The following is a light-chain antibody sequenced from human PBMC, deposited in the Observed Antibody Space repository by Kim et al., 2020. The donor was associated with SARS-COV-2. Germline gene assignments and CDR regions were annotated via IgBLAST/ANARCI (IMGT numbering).Light chain of an antibody. J-gene: IGLJ1*01. CDR3: LSRTSTKTEV. CDR2: DVT. V-gene: IGLV2-14*03. CDR1: SSDVGAYKY. Sequence: GQSITISCTGSSSDVGAYKYVSWYQQHPGKAPKLMIFDVTYRPSGVSSRFSGSKSGNTASLTISGLQPEDEADYYCLSRTSTKTEVFGTGTKVTVL.